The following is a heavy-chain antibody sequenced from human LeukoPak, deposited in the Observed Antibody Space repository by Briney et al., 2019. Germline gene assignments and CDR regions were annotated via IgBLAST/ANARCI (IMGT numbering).Heavy chain of an antibody. CDR3: ARAIGKSEGY. V-gene: IGHV3-7*01. J-gene: IGHJ4*02. CDR1: GFTLSSYW. Sequence: GGSLRLSCEASGFTLSSYWMSWVRQAPGKGLEWVANIKQDGSEKYYVDSVKGRFTISRDNAKNSVYLQMNSLRAEDTAVYYCARAIGKSEGYWGQGTLVTVSS. CDR2: IKQDGSEK. D-gene: IGHD4-23*01.